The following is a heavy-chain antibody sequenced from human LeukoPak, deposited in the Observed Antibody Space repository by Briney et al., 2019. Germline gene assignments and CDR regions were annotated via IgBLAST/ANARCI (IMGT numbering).Heavy chain of an antibody. CDR3: ARDQTLLYYYYYGMDV. D-gene: IGHD2-15*01. V-gene: IGHV3-30*09. Sequence: GRSLRLSCAASGFTFSSYAMHWVRQAPGKGLEWVAVISYDGSNKYYADSVKGRFAISRDNSKNTLFLQMNSLRAEDTAVYYCARDQTLLYYYYYGMDVWGQGTTATVSS. CDR1: GFTFSSYA. CDR2: ISYDGSNK. J-gene: IGHJ6*02.